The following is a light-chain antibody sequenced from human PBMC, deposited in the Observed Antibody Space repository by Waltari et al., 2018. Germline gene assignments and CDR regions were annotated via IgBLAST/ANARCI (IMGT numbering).Light chain of an antibody. CDR3: CSQSSNNGVI. CDR2: DVS. J-gene: IGLJ2*01. CDR1: SRDVGGDDS. V-gene: IGLV2-14*03. Sequence: QSALTQPASVSGSPGQSITAPCTGSSRDVGGDDSVSWYQDLPGQAPKVIIYDVSSRPPGVSDRFSGSKSGNTASLTISGLQAEDEANYYCCSQSSNNGVIFGGGTKVTVL.